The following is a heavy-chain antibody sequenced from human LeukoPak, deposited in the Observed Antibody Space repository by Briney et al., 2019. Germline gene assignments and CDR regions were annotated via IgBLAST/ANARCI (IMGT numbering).Heavy chain of an antibody. CDR1: GGSFSGYY. J-gene: IGHJ4*02. D-gene: IGHD2-21*01. CDR2: INHSGST. V-gene: IGHV4-34*01. CDR3: ARPLHMAAFDY. Sequence: SETLSLTCAVYGGSFSGYYWSWIRQPPGKGLEWIGEINHSGSTNYNPSLTSRLIISVDTSKNQFSLNLKSVTAADTAVYYCARPLHMAAFDYWGQGTLVTVSS.